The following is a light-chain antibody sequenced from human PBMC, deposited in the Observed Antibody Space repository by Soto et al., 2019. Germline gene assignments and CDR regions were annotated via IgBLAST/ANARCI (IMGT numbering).Light chain of an antibody. CDR3: QHYNSYSIT. Sequence: DIQMTQSPSTLSASVGDRVTITCRASQSISSWLAWYQQKPGKAPKLLIYKASSLEIGVPSRFSGSGSGTEFTLTISSLQPDDFATYYCQHYNSYSITFGQGTRLEIK. J-gene: IGKJ5*01. CDR1: QSISSW. V-gene: IGKV1-5*03. CDR2: KAS.